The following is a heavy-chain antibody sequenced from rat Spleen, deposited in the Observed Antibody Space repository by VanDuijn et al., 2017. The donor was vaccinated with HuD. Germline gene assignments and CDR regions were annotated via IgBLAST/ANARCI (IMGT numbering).Heavy chain of an antibody. CDR1: GFSLTNYN. CDR2: IWNTGGT. V-gene: IGHV2-41*01. J-gene: IGHJ2*01. D-gene: IGHD4-3*01. CDR3: ARDWSYNSGFDY. Sequence: QVQLKESGPGLVQPSQTLSLTCTVAGFSLTNYNVHWVRQPPGKGLEWMGVIWNTGGTRYNSALKSRLSVSKDTSKSQVILKMNSLQTEDTATYYCARDWSYNSGFDYWGQGVMVTVSS.